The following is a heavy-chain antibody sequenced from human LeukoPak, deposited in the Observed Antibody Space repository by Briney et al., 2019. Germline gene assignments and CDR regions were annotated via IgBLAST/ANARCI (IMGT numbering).Heavy chain of an antibody. CDR3: ARHLQAVAGTGFDY. CDR1: GGSISSSSYY. V-gene: IGHV4-39*01. D-gene: IGHD6-19*01. Sequence: SETLSLTCTVSGGSISSSSYYWGWIRQPPGKGLEWIGSIYYSGSTYYNPSLKSRVTISVDTSKNQFSLKLSSVTAADTAVYYCARHLQAVAGTGFDYWGQGTLVTVSS. J-gene: IGHJ4*02. CDR2: IYYSGST.